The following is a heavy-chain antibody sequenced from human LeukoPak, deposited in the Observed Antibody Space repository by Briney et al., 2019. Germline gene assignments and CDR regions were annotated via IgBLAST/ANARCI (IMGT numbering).Heavy chain of an antibody. CDR3: ARALKPDYDFWSGYVFDY. CDR1: GGSISSYY. Sequence: SETLSLTCTVSGGSISSYYWSWIRQPPGKGLEWIGYIYYSGSTNYNPSLKGRVTISVDTSKNQFSLKLSSVTAADTAVYYCARALKPDYDFWSGYVFDYWGQGTLDTVSS. D-gene: IGHD3-3*01. V-gene: IGHV4-59*01. J-gene: IGHJ4*02. CDR2: IYYSGST.